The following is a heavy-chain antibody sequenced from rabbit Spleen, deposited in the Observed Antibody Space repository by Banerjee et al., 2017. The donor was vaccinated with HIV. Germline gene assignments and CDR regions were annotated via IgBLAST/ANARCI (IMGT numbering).Heavy chain of an antibody. CDR3: ARGAGVAGYDNPAVGLKL. V-gene: IGHV1S40*01. CDR2: IYGGSGSA. CDR1: GFSFSSRYY. D-gene: IGHD1-1*01. J-gene: IGHJ4*01. Sequence: QSLEESGGGLVQPEGSLTLTCTASGFSFSSRYYMCWVRQAPGKGLEWIGCIYGGSGSAYYASWAKGRFTISKTSSTTATLQMTSLTAADTATYFCARGAGVAGYDNPAVGLKLWGPGTLVTV.